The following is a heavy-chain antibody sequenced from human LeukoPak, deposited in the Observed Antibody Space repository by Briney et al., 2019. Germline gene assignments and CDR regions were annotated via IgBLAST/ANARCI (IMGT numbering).Heavy chain of an antibody. J-gene: IGHJ6*03. D-gene: IGHD1-26*01. CDR2: IISIFGTA. CDR1: GGTFSSYA. V-gene: IGHV1-69*05. CDR3: ARGLSGSYFHHYYYMDV. Sequence: SVKVSCKASGGTFSSYAISWVRQAPGQGLEWMGGIISIFGTANYAQKFQGRVTITTDESTSTAYMELSSLRSEDTAVYYCARGLSGSYFHHYYYMDVWGKGTTVTVSS.